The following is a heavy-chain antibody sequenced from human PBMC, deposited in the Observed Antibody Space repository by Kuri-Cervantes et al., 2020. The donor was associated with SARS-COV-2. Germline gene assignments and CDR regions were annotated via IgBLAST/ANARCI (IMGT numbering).Heavy chain of an antibody. CDR2: IRYDGSNK. D-gene: IGHD1-20*01. V-gene: IGHV3-30*02. CDR3: AKGNPTYNWNRFGYFDY. J-gene: IGHJ4*02. CDR1: GFTFDGYG. Sequence: GESLKISCAASGFTFDGYGMHWVRQAPGKGLEWVAFIRYDGSNKYYADSVKGRFTISRDNSKNTLYLQMNSLRAEDTAVYYCAKGNPTYNWNRFGYFDYWGQGTLVTVSS.